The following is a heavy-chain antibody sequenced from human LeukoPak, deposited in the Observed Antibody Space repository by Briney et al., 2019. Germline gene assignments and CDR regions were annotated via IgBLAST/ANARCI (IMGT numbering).Heavy chain of an antibody. Sequence: PSETLSLTCTVSGGSISSYYWSWVRQPPGKGLEWIGYIYYSGSTNYNPSLKSRVSLSVDTSKNQFSLKLSSVTTADTAVYYCARADGYNQEIDYWGQGTLVTVSS. CDR1: GGSISSYY. CDR2: IYYSGST. V-gene: IGHV4-59*01. J-gene: IGHJ4*02. D-gene: IGHD5-24*01. CDR3: ARADGYNQEIDY.